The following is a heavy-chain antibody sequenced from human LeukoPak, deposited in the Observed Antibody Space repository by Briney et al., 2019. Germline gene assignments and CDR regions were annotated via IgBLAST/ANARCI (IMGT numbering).Heavy chain of an antibody. CDR2: IYYSGNT. V-gene: IGHV4-59*01. CDR1: SGSISYYY. J-gene: IGHJ4*02. Sequence: SETLSLTCTVSSGSISYYYWGWIRQPPGKGLEWIGYIYYSGNTDYNPSLKSRVTMSVDTSRNQFSLRLTSVTAADTAVYYCARAGPRRDGYNVDYWGQGTLVTVSS. D-gene: IGHD5-24*01. CDR3: ARAGPRRDGYNVDY.